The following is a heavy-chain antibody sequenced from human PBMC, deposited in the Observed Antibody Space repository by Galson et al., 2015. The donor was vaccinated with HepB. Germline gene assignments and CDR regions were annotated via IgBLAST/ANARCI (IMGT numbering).Heavy chain of an antibody. CDR1: GFTFSSYA. V-gene: IGHV3-64D*06. CDR2: ISSNGGST. J-gene: IGHJ4*02. Sequence: SLRLSCAASGFTFSSYAMHWVRQAPGKGLEYVSAISSNGGSTYYADSVKGRFTISRDNSKNTLYLQMSSLRAEDTAVYYCVKDTRLEWLLLGNWGQGTLVTVSS. D-gene: IGHD3-3*01. CDR3: VKDTRLEWLLLGN.